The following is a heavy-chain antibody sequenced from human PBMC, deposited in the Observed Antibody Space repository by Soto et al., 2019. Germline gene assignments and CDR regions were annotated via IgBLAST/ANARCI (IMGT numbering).Heavy chain of an antibody. Sequence: AASGFTFSSYSMNWVRQAPGKGLEWVSSISSSSSYIYYADSVKGRFTISRDNAKNSLYLQMNSLRAEDTAVYYCARNLQRYCSGGSCYPAATFYFDYWGQGTLVTVSS. CDR2: ISSSSSYI. V-gene: IGHV3-21*01. CDR3: ARNLQRYCSGGSCYPAATFYFDY. J-gene: IGHJ4*02. CDR1: GFTFSSYS. D-gene: IGHD2-15*01.